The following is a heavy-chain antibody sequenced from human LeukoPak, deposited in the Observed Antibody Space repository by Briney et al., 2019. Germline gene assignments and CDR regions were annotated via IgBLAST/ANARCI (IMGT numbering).Heavy chain of an antibody. Sequence: PGGSLRLSCAASGFTFSSYAMSWVRQAPGKGLEWVSAISGSGGSTYYADSVKGRFTISRDNSKNTLYLQMNSLRAEDMAVYYCAKDGGGSYSYFDYWGQGTLVTVSS. CDR1: GFTFSSYA. CDR2: ISGSGGST. J-gene: IGHJ4*02. V-gene: IGHV3-23*01. D-gene: IGHD1-26*01. CDR3: AKDGGGSYSYFDY.